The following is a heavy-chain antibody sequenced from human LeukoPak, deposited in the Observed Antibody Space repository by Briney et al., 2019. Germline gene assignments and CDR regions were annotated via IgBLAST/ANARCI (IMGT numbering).Heavy chain of an antibody. CDR1: GGSFSGYY. CDR2: INHSGST. V-gene: IGHV4-34*01. D-gene: IGHD1-1*01. J-gene: IGHJ5*02. Sequence: SETLSLTCAVYGGSFSGYYWSWIRQPPGKGLEWIGEINHSGSTNYNPSLKSRVTISVDTSKNQFSLKLSSVTAADTDVYYCARVGTGTTYNWFDPWGQGTLVTVSS. CDR3: ARVGTGTTYNWFDP.